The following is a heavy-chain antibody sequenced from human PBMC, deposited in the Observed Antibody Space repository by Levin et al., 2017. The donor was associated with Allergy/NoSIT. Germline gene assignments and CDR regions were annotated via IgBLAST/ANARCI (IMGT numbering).Heavy chain of an antibody. Sequence: PSQTLSLTCTVSGGSISGGGYHWTWIRQHPDKGLEWIGYIYYSGSTFYNPSLKSRLMISVDTSKNQFSLNVSSVTAADTAVYYCAREDGSTFDFWGQGALVTVAS. CDR3: AREDGSTFDF. CDR2: IYYSGST. D-gene: IGHD2-2*03. V-gene: IGHV4-31*03. J-gene: IGHJ4*02. CDR1: GGSISGGGYH.